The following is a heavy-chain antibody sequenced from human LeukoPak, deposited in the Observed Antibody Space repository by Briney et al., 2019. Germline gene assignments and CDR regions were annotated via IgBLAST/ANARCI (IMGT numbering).Heavy chain of an antibody. CDR2: IYYSGST. CDR1: GYSISSGYY. Sequence: SETLSLTCAVSGYSISSGYYWSWIRQPPGKGLEWIGYIYYSGSTNYNPSLKSRVTISVDTSKNQFSLKLSSVTAADTAAYYCARSYYYDSSGYSVDYWGQGTLVTVSS. V-gene: IGHV4-61*01. D-gene: IGHD3-22*01. J-gene: IGHJ4*02. CDR3: ARSYYYDSSGYSVDY.